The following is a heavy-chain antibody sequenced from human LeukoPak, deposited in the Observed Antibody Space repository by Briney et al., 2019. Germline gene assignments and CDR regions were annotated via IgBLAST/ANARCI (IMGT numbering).Heavy chain of an antibody. CDR2: INPNSGGT. CDR1: GYTFTGYY. CDR3: ARATAVATMKAFDY. D-gene: IGHD5-12*01. Sequence: ASVKVSCKASGYTFTGYYMHWMRQAPGQGLEWMGWINPNSGGTNYAQKFQGWVTMTRDTSISTAYMELSRLRSDDTAVYYCARATAVATMKAFDYWGQGTLVTVSS. V-gene: IGHV1-2*04. J-gene: IGHJ4*02.